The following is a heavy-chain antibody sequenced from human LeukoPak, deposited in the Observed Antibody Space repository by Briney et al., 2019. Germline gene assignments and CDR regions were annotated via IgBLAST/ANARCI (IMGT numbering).Heavy chain of an antibody. CDR1: GGSISSSSYY. Sequence: PSETLSLTCTVSGGSISSSSYYWGWIRQPPGKGLEWIGSIYYSGSTYYNPSLKGRVTISVDTSKSQFSLKLSSVTAADTAVYYCARHGLSIAARFFDYWGQGTLVTVSS. CDR2: IYYSGST. J-gene: IGHJ4*02. V-gene: IGHV4-39*01. CDR3: ARHGLSIAARFFDY. D-gene: IGHD6-6*01.